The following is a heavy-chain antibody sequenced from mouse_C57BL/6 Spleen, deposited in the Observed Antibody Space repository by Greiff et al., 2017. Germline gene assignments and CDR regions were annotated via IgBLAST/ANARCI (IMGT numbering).Heavy chain of an antibody. CDR2: ISDGGSYT. Sequence: EVQRVESGGGLVKPGGSLKLSCAASGFTFSSYAMSWVRQTPEKRLEWVATISDGGSYTYYPDNVKGRFTISRANAKNNLYLQMSHLKSEDTAMYYCARDDDYARYWYFDVWGTGTTVTVSS. CDR3: ARDDDYARYWYFDV. J-gene: IGHJ1*03. D-gene: IGHD2-4*01. CDR1: GFTFSSYA. V-gene: IGHV5-4*01.